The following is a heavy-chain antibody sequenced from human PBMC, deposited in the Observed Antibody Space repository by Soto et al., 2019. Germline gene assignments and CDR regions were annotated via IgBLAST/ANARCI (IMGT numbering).Heavy chain of an antibody. J-gene: IGHJ4*02. CDR1: GFTFNDFE. CDR2: IDGSGTTK. Sequence: EVQLLESGGGLVQPGGSLRLSCGVSGFTFNDFEMNWVRQAPGKGLEWLAYIDGSGTTKKYADSVRGRFTISRDNPNISLFLHMSSLSAADTAIYYCARGFVRFTYWGQGTGVSGSS. CDR3: ARGFVRFTY. V-gene: IGHV3-48*03.